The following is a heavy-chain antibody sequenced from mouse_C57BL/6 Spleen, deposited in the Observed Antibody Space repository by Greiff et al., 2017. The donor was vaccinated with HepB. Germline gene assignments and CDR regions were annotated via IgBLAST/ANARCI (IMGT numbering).Heavy chain of an antibody. CDR2: ISDGGSYT. CDR3: AREWDYSPLYYFDY. J-gene: IGHJ2*01. Sequence: EVQVVESGGGLVKPGGSLKLSCAASGFTFSSYAMSWVRQTPEKRLEWVATISDGGSYTYYPDNVKGRFTISRDNAKNNLYLQMSHLKSEDTAMYYCAREWDYSPLYYFDYWGQGTTLTVSS. V-gene: IGHV5-4*01. D-gene: IGHD2-12*01. CDR1: GFTFSSYA.